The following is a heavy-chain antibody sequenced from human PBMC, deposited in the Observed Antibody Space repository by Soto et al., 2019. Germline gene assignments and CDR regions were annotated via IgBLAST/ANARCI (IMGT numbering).Heavy chain of an antibody. V-gene: IGHV1-18*01. D-gene: IGHD2-2*01. CDR3: SIVSLDCSSTSCYVVDP. Sequence: ASVKVSCKASGYTFTSYGISWVRQAPGQGLEWMGWISAYNGNTNYAQKLQGRVTMTTDTSTSTAYMELRSLRSDDTSVYFCSIVSLDCSSTSCYVVDPWGQGTLVTVSS. CDR2: ISAYNGNT. CDR1: GYTFTSYG. J-gene: IGHJ5*02.